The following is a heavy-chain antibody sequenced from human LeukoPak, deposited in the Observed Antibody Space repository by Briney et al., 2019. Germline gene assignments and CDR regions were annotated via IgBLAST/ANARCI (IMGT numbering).Heavy chain of an antibody. Sequence: SETLSLTCAVYGGSFSGYYWSWIRQPPGKGLEWIGEINHSGSTSYNPSLKSRVTISVDTSKNQFSLKLSSVTAADTAVYYCARALQYYYYYMDVWGKGTTVTVSS. V-gene: IGHV4-34*01. CDR2: INHSGST. CDR3: ARALQYYYYYMDV. CDR1: GGSFSGYY. D-gene: IGHD4-11*01. J-gene: IGHJ6*03.